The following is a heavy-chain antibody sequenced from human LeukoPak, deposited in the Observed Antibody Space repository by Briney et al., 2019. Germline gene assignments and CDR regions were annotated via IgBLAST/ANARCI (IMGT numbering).Heavy chain of an antibody. CDR2: ITDSGSIT. CDR3: AKWGEAAAGIVVH. J-gene: IGHJ4*02. Sequence: GGSLRLSCAGSGFRFSNYGMTWVRQAPGKGLEWVSAITDSGSITYYADSVKGRFTISRDNSKNTLYLQMNSLRAEDTAVYYCAKWGEAAAGIVVHWGQGTQVTVSS. D-gene: IGHD6-13*01. V-gene: IGHV3-23*01. CDR1: GFRFSNYG.